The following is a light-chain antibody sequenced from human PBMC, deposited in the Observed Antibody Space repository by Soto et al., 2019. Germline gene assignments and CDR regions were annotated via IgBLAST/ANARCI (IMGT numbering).Light chain of an antibody. J-gene: IGKJ5*01. CDR1: QSVSSSY. V-gene: IGKV3-20*01. CDR3: QQYGSSPPIT. CDR2: GAS. Sequence: EIVLTQSPGTLSLSPGERAPLSCRARQSVSSSYLAWYQQKPGQAPRLLIYGASSRATGIPDRFSGSGSGTDFTLTISRLEPEDFAVYYCQQYGSSPPITFGQGTRLEI.